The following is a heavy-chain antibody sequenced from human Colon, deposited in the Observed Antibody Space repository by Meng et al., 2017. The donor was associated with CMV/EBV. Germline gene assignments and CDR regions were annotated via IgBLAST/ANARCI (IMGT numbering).Heavy chain of an antibody. Sequence: SCQASGYSFISHWIAWVRQMPGKGLECLGIIYPRDSDTRYNPSFQGQVTISVDRSLNTAYLQWNTLKASDTAIYYCARSGEEDNYFDPWGQGTLVTVSS. CDR2: IYPRDSDT. CDR1: GYSFISHW. V-gene: IGHV5-51*01. CDR3: ARSGEEDNYFDP. D-gene: IGHD5-24*01. J-gene: IGHJ5*02.